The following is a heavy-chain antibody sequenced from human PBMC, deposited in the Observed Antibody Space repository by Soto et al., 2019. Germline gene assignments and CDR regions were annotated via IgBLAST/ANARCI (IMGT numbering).Heavy chain of an antibody. D-gene: IGHD1-7*01. V-gene: IGHV1-3*01. J-gene: IGHJ5*02. CDR3: ARDLTGTTSWFDP. CDR1: GYTFTSYA. Sequence: GASVKVSCKASGYTFTSYAMHWVRQAPGQRLEWMGWINAGNGNIKYSQKFQGRVTITRDTSASTAYMELSSPRSEDTAVYYCARDLTGTTSWFDPWGQGTLVTVSS. CDR2: INAGNGNI.